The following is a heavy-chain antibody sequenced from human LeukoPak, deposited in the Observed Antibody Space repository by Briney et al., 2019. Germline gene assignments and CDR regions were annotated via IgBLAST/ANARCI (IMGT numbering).Heavy chain of an antibody. CDR2: FDPEDGET. Sequence: ASVTVSCKVSGYTLTELSMHWVRQAPGKGLEWMGGFDPEDGETIYAQKFQGRVTMTEDTSTDTAYMELSSLRSEDTAVYYCATDADIVATGVFDCWGQGTLVTVSS. CDR1: GYTLTELS. D-gene: IGHD5-12*01. J-gene: IGHJ4*02. V-gene: IGHV1-24*01. CDR3: ATDADIVATGVFDC.